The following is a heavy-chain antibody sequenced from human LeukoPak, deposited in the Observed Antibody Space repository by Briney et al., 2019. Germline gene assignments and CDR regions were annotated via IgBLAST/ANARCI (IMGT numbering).Heavy chain of an antibody. J-gene: IGHJ4*02. CDR3: AGRRSSGWYAY. CDR2: IYDSGTT. CDR1: GFTVSSNY. V-gene: IGHV3-53*01. D-gene: IGHD6-19*01. Sequence: GGSLRLSCATSGFTVSSNYMSWVRQAPGKGLEWVSVIYDSGTTYYADSVKGRFLIFRDTSKITVDLQMNSLRVEDTAVYYCAGRRSSGWYAYWGQGTLVTVSS.